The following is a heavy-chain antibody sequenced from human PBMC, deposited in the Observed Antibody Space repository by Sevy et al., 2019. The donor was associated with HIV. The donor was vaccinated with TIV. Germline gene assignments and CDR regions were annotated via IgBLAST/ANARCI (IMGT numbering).Heavy chain of an antibody. CDR3: ASDITGTDSLDY. J-gene: IGHJ4*02. CDR2: ISAYNGNT. V-gene: IGHV1-18*01. D-gene: IGHD1-20*01. Sequence: ASVKVSCKASGYTFTSYGISWVRQAPGQGLEWMGWISAYNGNTNYAQKLQGRVTMTTDTSTSTAYMELRSLRSDDTAVYYCASDITGTDSLDYWGQGTLVTVSS. CDR1: GYTFTSYG.